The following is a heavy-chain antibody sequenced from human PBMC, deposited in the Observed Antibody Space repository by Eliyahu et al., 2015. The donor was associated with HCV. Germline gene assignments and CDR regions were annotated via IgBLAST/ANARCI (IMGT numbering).Heavy chain of an antibody. V-gene: IGHV4-31*03. Sequence: QVQLQESGPGLVKPSETLSLTCTVFGGSIXRXXXXWSWFRQHPGEALEWLGYIXSTGNTYYNPPFARRLAISMDTSQNHFSLQLHSVTAADTAVYYCAKLGYCSTTNCPRGGGFDIWGQGAMVTVSS. CDR1: GGSIXRXXXX. D-gene: IGHD2-2*01. CDR2: IXSTGNT. CDR3: AKLGYCSTTNCPRGGGFDI. J-gene: IGHJ3*02.